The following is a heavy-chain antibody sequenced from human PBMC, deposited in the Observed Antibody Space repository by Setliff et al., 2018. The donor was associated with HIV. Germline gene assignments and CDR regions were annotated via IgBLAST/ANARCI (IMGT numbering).Heavy chain of an antibody. CDR2: IYYSGST. CDR3: ARHRFLGSATYYFDY. V-gene: IGHV4-39*01. CDR1: GGSISSSSYY. D-gene: IGHD3-3*01. J-gene: IGHJ4*02. Sequence: PSETLSLTCTVSGGSISSSSYYWGWIRQPPGKGLEWIGSIYYSGSTYYNPSLKSRVTISVDTSKNQFSLKLSSVTAADTAVYYCARHRFLGSATYYFDYWGQGTLVTV.